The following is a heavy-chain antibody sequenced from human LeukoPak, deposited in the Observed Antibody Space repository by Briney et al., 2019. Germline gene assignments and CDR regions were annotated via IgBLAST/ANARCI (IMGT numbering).Heavy chain of an antibody. Sequence: ASVKVSCKASGYTFTRDSINWVRQAPGQGLEWMGCISPYNDNANYAHKFQGRFTITTDNSTNTAYLEVKSLRADDTAVYYCARRPRAVAGTSNRFDIWGQGTMVTVSS. J-gene: IGHJ3*02. CDR2: ISPYNDNA. CDR1: GYTFTRDS. D-gene: IGHD6-13*01. V-gene: IGHV1-18*01. CDR3: ARRPRAVAGTSNRFDI.